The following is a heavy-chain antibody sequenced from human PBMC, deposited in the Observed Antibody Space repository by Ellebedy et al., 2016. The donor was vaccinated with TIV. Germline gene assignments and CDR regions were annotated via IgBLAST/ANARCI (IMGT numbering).Heavy chain of an antibody. J-gene: IGHJ5*02. V-gene: IGHV3-7*01. Sequence: GESLKISCAASGFNFRSYWMTWVRQAPGKGLEWVAKIRQEGDEIYYVESVKGRFTISRDNAKNSPFLQMNSLRVEDTAVYYCARRASYGDYAVQVNPWFDPWGQGTPVTVSS. CDR1: GFNFRSYW. D-gene: IGHD4-17*01. CDR2: IRQEGDEI. CDR3: ARRASYGDYAVQVNPWFDP.